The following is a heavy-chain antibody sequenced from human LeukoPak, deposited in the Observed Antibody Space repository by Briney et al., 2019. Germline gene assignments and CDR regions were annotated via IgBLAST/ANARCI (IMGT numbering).Heavy chain of an antibody. CDR3: AREIVALRFIDY. V-gene: IGHV4-31*03. CDR2: IYYSGST. D-gene: IGHD3-3*01. CDR1: GASISSGGYY. Sequence: ASETLSLTCTVSGASISSGGYYWSWIRQHPGKGLEWIGYIYYSGSTYYNPSLKSRVTISVDTSKNQFSLKLSSVTAADTAVYYCAREIVALRFIDYWGQGTLVTVSS. J-gene: IGHJ4*02.